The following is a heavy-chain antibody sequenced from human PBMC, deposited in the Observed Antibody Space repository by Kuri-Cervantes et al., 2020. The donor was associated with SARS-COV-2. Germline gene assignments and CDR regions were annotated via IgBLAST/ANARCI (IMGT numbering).Heavy chain of an antibody. D-gene: IGHD2-21*01. CDR1: GYTLTELS. CDR2: FDPEDGET. J-gene: IGHJ6*03. CDR3: ATDLLSCARWCMDV. Sequence: SVKVSCKVSGYTLTELSMHWVRQAPGKVLEWMGGFDPEDGETIYAQKFQGRVTMTEDTSTDTAYMELSSLRSEDTAVYYCATDLLSCARWCMDVWGKGTTVTVSS. V-gene: IGHV1-24*01.